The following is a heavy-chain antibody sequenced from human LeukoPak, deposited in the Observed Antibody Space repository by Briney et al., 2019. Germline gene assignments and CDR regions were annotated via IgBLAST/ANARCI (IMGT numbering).Heavy chain of an antibody. CDR1: GYTLTGYY. CDR3: ASFNRGDYYDSSGYPDAFDI. Sequence: ASVKVSCKASGYTLTGYYMHWVRQAPGQGLEWMGWINPNSGGTNYAQKFQGRVTMTRDTSISTAYMELSRLRSDDTAVYYCASFNRGDYYDSSGYPDAFDIWGQGTMVTVSS. CDR2: INPNSGGT. D-gene: IGHD3-22*01. V-gene: IGHV1-2*02. J-gene: IGHJ3*02.